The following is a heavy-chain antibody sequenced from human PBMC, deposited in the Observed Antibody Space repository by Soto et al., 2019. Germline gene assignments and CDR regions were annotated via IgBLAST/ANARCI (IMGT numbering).Heavy chain of an antibody. D-gene: IGHD1-26*01. CDR2: IAISAVDT. J-gene: IGHJ4*02. CDR1: GFTFGAFA. Sequence: ELQLLESGGGLVQPGGSLRLSCVASGFTFGAFAMTWVRQAPGKGLEWVSSIAISAVDTYNEPSVKGRFSTSRDDSKNTLYLHMESLRAEDTAVYYCVKDWSSRYLSGLFFDLWGPGTVVTVSS. V-gene: IGHV3-23*01. CDR3: VKDWSSRYLSGLFFDL.